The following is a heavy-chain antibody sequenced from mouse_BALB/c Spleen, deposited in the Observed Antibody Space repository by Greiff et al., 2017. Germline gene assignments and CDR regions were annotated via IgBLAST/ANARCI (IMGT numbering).Heavy chain of an antibody. D-gene: IGHD2-4*01. J-gene: IGHJ2*01. Sequence: VQLQQSGPEPVKPGALVKISCKASGYTFTSYDINWVKQRPGQGLEWIGWIYPGDGSTKYNEKFKGKATLTADKSSSTAYMQLSSLTSENSAVYFCARSDYDMAYFDYWGQGTTLTVSS. CDR1: GYTFTSYD. CDR2: IYPGDGST. CDR3: ARSDYDMAYFDY. V-gene: IGHV1S56*01.